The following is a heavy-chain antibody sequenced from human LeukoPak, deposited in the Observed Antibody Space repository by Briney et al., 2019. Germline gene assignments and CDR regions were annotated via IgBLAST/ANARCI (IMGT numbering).Heavy chain of an antibody. D-gene: IGHD6-13*01. V-gene: IGHV4-39*07. J-gene: IGHJ5*02. Sequence: SETLSLTCTVSGGSISSSSYYWGWIRQPPGKGLEWIGSIYYSGSTYYNPSLKSRVTISVDTSKTQFSLKLTSVTAADTAVYYCARTHYGSSWPRGWFDPWGQGTLVTVSS. CDR2: IYYSGST. CDR3: ARTHYGSSWPRGWFDP. CDR1: GGSISSSSYY.